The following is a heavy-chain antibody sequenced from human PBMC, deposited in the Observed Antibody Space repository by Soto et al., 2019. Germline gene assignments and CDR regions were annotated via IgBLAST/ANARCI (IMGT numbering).Heavy chain of an antibody. V-gene: IGHV3-53*01. CDR2: IYSGGST. D-gene: IGHD2-15*01. J-gene: IGHJ6*02. CDR3: AREWWVVVAATTERYYGMDV. CDR1: GFTVSSNY. Sequence: GGSLRLSCAASGFTVSSNYMSWVRQAPGKGLEWVSVIYSGGSTYYADSVKGRFTISRDNSKNTLYLQMNSLRAEDTAVYYCAREWWVVVAATTERYYGMDVWGQGTTVTVSS.